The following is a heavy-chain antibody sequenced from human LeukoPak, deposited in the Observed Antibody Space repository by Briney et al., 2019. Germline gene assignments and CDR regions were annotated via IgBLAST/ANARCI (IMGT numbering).Heavy chain of an antibody. V-gene: IGHV4-34*01. D-gene: IGHD3-10*01. CDR2: INHSGST. CDR1: GGSFSGYY. CDR3: ARGLWFGESRPYYYDY. Sequence: KPSETLSLTCAVYGGSFSGYYWSWIRQPPGKGLEWIGEINHSGSTNYNPSLKSRVTISVDTSKNQFSLKLSSVTAADTAVYYCARGLWFGESRPYYYDYWGQGNLVTVST. J-gene: IGHJ4*02.